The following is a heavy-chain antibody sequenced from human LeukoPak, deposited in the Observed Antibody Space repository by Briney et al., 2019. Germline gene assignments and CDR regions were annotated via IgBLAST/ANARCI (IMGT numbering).Heavy chain of an antibody. D-gene: IGHD3-16*01. J-gene: IGHJ4*02. V-gene: IGHV4-31*03. CDR3: ASRSARPEGYFDY. CDR1: GGSIASGGDY. Sequence: PSETLSLTCTVSGGSIASGGDYWRWNRQHPEKGLQWVGYMDYGGSPYYNPSLTRRLIISLDTSKNQFSLELSSVTAADTAMYYCASRSARPEGYFDYWGQGILVTVSS. CDR2: MDYGGSP.